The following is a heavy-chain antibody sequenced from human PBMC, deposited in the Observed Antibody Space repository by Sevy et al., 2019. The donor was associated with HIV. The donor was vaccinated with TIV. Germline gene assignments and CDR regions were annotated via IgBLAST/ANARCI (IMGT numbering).Heavy chain of an antibody. CDR1: GFTFRTYA. CDR2: ISSNGDNA. CDR3: ARGPEWELTSFLSH. V-gene: IGHV3-30-3*01. J-gene: IGHJ4*02. Sequence: GGSLRLSCAASGFTFRTYALHWVRQAPGRGLEWLALISSNGDNAFYANSVRGRLTVSRDNSMNTLSLQMSSLTAEDTAVYYCARGPEWELTSFLSHWGQGNLVTVSS. D-gene: IGHD1-26*01.